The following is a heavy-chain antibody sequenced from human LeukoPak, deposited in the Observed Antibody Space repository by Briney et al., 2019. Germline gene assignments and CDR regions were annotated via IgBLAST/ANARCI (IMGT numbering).Heavy chain of an antibody. CDR3: ASGVMVRGVTRTYFDY. CDR2: ISAYNGNT. J-gene: IGHJ4*02. D-gene: IGHD3-10*01. V-gene: IGHV1-18*01. CDR1: NYTFTSYG. Sequence: GASVKVSCKASNYTFTSYGISWVRQAPGQGLEWMGWISAYNGNTNYAQKLQGRVTMTTDTSTSTAYMELRSLRSDDTAVYYCASGVMVRGVTRTYFDYWGQGTLVTVSS.